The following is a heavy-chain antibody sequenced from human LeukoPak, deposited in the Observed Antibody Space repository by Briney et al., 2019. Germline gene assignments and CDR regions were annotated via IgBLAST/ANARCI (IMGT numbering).Heavy chain of an antibody. CDR2: IYYSGST. J-gene: IGHJ4*02. Sequence: SETLSLTCTVSGGSISSYYWSWIRQPPGKGLEWIGYIYYSGSTNYNPSLKSRVTISVDTSKNQFSLKLSSVTAADTAVYYCARVGDIVVPDQTFFDYWGQGTLVTVSS. CDR3: ARVGDIVVPDQTFFDY. V-gene: IGHV4-59*08. D-gene: IGHD2-2*01. CDR1: GGSISSYY.